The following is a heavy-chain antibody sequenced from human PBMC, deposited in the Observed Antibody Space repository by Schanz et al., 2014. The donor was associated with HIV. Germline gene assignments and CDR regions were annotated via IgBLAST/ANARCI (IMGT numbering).Heavy chain of an antibody. D-gene: IGHD4-4*01. V-gene: IGHV1-69*01. J-gene: IGHJ2*01. Sequence: QVPLVQSGAEVKKPGSSVTVSCTASGGTFSSYAISWVRQAPGQGLEWMGGIIPIFGTTNYAQKFQGRVTITADESTSTAYMELSSLRSEDTAVYYCASQYSNYDSSRRYHWYFDLWGRGTLVTVSS. CDR2: IIPIFGTT. CDR3: ASQYSNYDSSRRYHWYFDL. CDR1: GGTFSSYA.